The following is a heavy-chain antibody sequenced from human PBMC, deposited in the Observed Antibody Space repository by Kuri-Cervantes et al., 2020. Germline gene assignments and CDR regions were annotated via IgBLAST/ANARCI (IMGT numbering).Heavy chain of an antibody. J-gene: IGHJ4*02. CDR2: IWPDGSNK. D-gene: IGHD1-14*01. CDR3: ARASGSFDY. V-gene: IGHV3-33*01. Sequence: LSLTCAASGFIFSNYGIHWVRQAPGKGLEWVAVIWPDGSNKYYSDSVKGRFTISRDNSKNTLYLQMNRLRDEDTAVYYCARASGSFDYWGQGTLVTVSS. CDR1: GFIFSNYG.